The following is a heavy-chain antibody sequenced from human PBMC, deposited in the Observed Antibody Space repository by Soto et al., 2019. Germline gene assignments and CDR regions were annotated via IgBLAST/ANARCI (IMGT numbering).Heavy chain of an antibody. CDR3: ARLKMGYDAFDI. Sequence: SESLSLTGTVSGGSISSYYWSWIRQPAGKGLEWIGRIYTSGSTNYNPSLKSRVTMSVDTSKNQFPLKLSSVTAADTAVYYCARLKMGYDAFDIWGQGTMVTVSS. CDR2: IYTSGST. V-gene: IGHV4-4*07. J-gene: IGHJ3*02. CDR1: GGSISSYY. D-gene: IGHD1-26*01.